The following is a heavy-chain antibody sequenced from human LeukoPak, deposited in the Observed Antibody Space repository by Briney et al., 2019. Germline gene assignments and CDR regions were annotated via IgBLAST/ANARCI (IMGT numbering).Heavy chain of an antibody. CDR3: ARGRITIIGVVVGDAFDV. V-gene: IGHV1-69*01. D-gene: IGHD3-3*01. CDR1: GGTFSSYA. Sequence: ASVKVSCKASGGTFSSYAISWVRQAPGQGLEWMGGIIPIFGTANYAQKFQGRVTITADESTSTAYMELSSLRSEDTAVYYCARGRITIIGVVVGDAFDVWGQGIMVTVSS. CDR2: IIPIFGTA. J-gene: IGHJ3*01.